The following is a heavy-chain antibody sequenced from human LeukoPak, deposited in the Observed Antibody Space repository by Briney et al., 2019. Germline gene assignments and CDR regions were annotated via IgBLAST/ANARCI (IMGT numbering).Heavy chain of an antibody. Sequence: PSEALSLPFTVSGGSIINYYWSWIRQPPGKGLEWIGYINYSGNTNYNPSLKSRVTISVDSSKNQFSLRLTSVTAADTAVYFCAREGRQDYVYFDYWGQGALVTVSS. V-gene: IGHV4-59*01. CDR1: GGSIINYY. CDR2: INYSGNT. CDR3: AREGRQDYVYFDY. J-gene: IGHJ4*02. D-gene: IGHD4-17*01.